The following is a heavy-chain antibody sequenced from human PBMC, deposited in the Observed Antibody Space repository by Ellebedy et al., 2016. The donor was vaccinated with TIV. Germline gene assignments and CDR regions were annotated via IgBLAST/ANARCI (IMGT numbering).Heavy chain of an antibody. CDR2: ISSSSSTI. D-gene: IGHD1-26*01. CDR1: GFTFSSYS. J-gene: IGHJ6*02. V-gene: IGHV3-48*04. CDR3: ATQWELLHPYYYGMDV. Sequence: GESLKISCAASGFTFSSYSMNWVRQAPGKGLEWVSYISSSSSTIYYADSVKGRFTISRDNAKNSLYLQMNSLRAEDTAVYYCATQWELLHPYYYGMDVWGQGTTVTVSS.